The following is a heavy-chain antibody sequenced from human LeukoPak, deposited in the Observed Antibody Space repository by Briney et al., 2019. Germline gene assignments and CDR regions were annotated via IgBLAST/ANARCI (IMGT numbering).Heavy chain of an antibody. J-gene: IGHJ4*02. CDR2: IYYSGST. Sequence: KGLEWIGSIYYSGSTYYNPSLKSRVTISVDTSKNQFSLKLSSVTAADTAVYYCASHVRNWGQGTLVTVSS. CDR3: ASHVRN. V-gene: IGHV4-39*01.